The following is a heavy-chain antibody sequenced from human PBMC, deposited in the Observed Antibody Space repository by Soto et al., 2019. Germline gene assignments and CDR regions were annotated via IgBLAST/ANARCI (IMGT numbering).Heavy chain of an antibody. CDR3: ARGGYRYGLPIDY. CDR1: GGSISSGGYY. V-gene: IGHV4-31*03. D-gene: IGHD5-18*01. CDR2: IYYSGST. J-gene: IGHJ4*01. Sequence: PSETLSLTCTVSGGSISSGGYYWSWIRQHPGKGLEWIGYIYYSGSTYYNPSLTSRVTISVDTSKNQFSLKLSSVTAADTAMYYCARGGYRYGLPIDYWGHGTLVTVSS.